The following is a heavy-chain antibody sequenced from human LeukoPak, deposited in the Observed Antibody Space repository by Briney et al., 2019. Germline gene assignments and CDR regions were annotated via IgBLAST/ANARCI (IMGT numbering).Heavy chain of an antibody. CDR1: GFTFSSYG. J-gene: IGHJ4*02. Sequence: GGSLRLSCAASGFTFSSYGMSRVRQAPGKGLEWVSAISGSGGSTYYADSVKGRFTISRDNSKNTLYLQMNSLRAEDTAVYYCAKTALHYDILTGSDYWGQGTLVTVSS. CDR2: ISGSGGST. V-gene: IGHV3-23*01. CDR3: AKTALHYDILTGSDY. D-gene: IGHD3-9*01.